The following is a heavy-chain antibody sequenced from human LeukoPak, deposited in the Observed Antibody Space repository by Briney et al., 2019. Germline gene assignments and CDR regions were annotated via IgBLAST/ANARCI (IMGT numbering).Heavy chain of an antibody. CDR2: INSDGSSI. D-gene: IGHD3-22*01. CDR1: GFTFSSHW. CDR3: ARVGAHYYDSSGYYVFQDY. J-gene: IGHJ4*02. V-gene: IGHV3-74*01. Sequence: PGGSLRLSCAASGFTFSSHWMHWVRQAPGKGLVWVSRINSDGSSISYADSVKGRFTISRDNAKNTLYLQMNSLRAEDTAVYYCARVGAHYYDSSGYYVFQDYWGQGTLVTVSS.